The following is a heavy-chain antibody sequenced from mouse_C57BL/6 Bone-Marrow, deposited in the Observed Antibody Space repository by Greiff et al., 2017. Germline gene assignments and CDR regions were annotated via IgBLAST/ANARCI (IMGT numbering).Heavy chain of an antibody. CDR2: IWSGGST. V-gene: IGHV2-2*01. J-gene: IGHJ4*01. CDR1: GFSLTSYG. Sequence: QVQLQQSGPGLVQPSQSLSITCTVSGFSLTSYGVHWVRQSPGQGLEWLGVIWSGGSTDYNAAFISRLSISKDNSKSQVFFKMNSLQADDTAIYYCSSYYRDAMDYWGQGTSVTVSS. D-gene: IGHD2-14*01. CDR3: SSYYRDAMDY.